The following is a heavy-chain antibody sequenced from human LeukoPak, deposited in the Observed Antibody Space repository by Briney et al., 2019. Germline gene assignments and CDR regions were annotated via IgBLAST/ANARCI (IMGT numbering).Heavy chain of an antibody. CDR2: ISGSGGST. J-gene: IGHJ3*02. V-gene: IGHV3-23*01. D-gene: IGHD2-2*01. CDR1: GFTFSNYA. CDR3: AKDFLRYCSSSGCHPGGAFDI. Sequence: PGGSLRLSCAASGFTFSNYAMSWVRQAPGKGLEWVSAISGSGGSTYYADSVKGRFTISRDNSKNTLYLQMNSLRAEDTAVYYCAKDFLRYCSSSGCHPGGAFDIWGQGTMVTVSS.